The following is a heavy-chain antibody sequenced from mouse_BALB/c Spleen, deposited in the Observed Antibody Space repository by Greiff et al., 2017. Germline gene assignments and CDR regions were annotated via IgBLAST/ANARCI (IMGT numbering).Heavy chain of an antibody. Sequence: VQVVESGPGLVAPSQSLSITCTVSGFSLTGYGVNWVRQPPGKGLEWLGMIWGDGSTDYNSALKSRLSISKDNSKSQVFLKMNSLQTDDTARYYCARGGGPYAMDYWGQGTSVTVSS. CDR2: IWGDGST. CDR3: ARGGGPYAMDY. CDR1: GFSLTGYG. V-gene: IGHV2-6-7*01. J-gene: IGHJ4*01.